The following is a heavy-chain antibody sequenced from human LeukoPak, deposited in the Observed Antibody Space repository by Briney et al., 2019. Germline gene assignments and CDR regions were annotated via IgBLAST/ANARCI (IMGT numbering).Heavy chain of an antibody. J-gene: IGHJ4*02. D-gene: IGHD6-6*01. V-gene: IGHV4-38-2*02. CDR2: FYHSGST. Sequence: SETLSLTCTVSGYSISTGYYWDWIRQPPGKGLEWIGTFYHSGSTNYNPSLKSRVTISVDTSKNQFSLKLSSVTAADTAVYYCARGRRYSSSSPGGDYWGQGTLVTVSS. CDR3: ARGRRYSSSSPGGDY. CDR1: GYSISTGYY.